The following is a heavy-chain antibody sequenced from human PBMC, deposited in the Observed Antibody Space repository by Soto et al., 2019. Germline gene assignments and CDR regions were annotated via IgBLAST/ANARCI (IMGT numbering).Heavy chain of an antibody. D-gene: IGHD1-26*01. V-gene: IGHV1-2*02. CDR1: GYTFTGYY. Sequence: ASVEVSCKASGYTFTGYYMHWVRQAPGQGLEWMGWINPNSGGTNYVQKFQGRVTMTRDTSISTAYMELSRLRSDDTAVYYCASGSGSYYNFDYWGQGTLVTVSS. CDR3: ASGSGSYYNFDY. J-gene: IGHJ4*02. CDR2: INPNSGGT.